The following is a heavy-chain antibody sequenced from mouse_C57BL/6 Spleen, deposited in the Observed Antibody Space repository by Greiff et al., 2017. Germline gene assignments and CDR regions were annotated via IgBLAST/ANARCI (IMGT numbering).Heavy chain of an antibody. CDR1: GYAFSSSW. V-gene: IGHV1-82*01. Sequence: QVQLKESGPELVKPGASVKISCKASGYAFSSSWMNWVKQRPGKGLEWIGRIYPGDGDTNYNGKFKGKATLTADKSSSTAYMQLSSLTSEDSAVYFCANTPMDYWGQGTSVTVSS. J-gene: IGHJ4*01. CDR3: ANTPMDY. CDR2: IYPGDGDT.